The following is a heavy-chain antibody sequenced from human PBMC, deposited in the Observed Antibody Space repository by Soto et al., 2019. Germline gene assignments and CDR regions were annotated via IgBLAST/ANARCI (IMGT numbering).Heavy chain of an antibody. CDR3: ARSTEIIASAGSFDY. J-gene: IGHJ4*02. Sequence: GGSLRLSCAASGFTFSSHVMSWVRQAPGKGLEWVSGISTGGGSTDYADSVKGRFTISRDNSKNTLHLQMKSLRAEDTAVYYCARSTEIIASAGSFDYWGQGTLVTVSS. CDR1: GFTFSSHV. CDR2: ISTGGGST. V-gene: IGHV3-23*01. D-gene: IGHD6-25*01.